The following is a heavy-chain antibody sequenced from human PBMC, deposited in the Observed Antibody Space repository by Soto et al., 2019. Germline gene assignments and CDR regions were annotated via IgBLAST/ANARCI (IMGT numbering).Heavy chain of an antibody. D-gene: IGHD1-26*01. Sequence: PGGSLRLSCAASGFTFSSHAMSWVRQAPGKGLEWVSAISDSGGSTYYADSVKGRFTISRDNSKSTLHLQMNSLRAEDAAVYYCAKGIKWELPFDYWGQGTLVTVSS. CDR2: ISDSGGST. CDR1: GFTFSSHA. V-gene: IGHV3-23*01. J-gene: IGHJ4*02. CDR3: AKGIKWELPFDY.